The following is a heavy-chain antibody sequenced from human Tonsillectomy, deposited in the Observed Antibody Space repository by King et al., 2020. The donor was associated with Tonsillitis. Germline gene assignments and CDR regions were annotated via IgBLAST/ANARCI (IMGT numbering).Heavy chain of an antibody. Sequence: VQLQESGPGLVKPSETLSLTCTVSGASISSYYWTWIRQAPGKGPEWIGYIHYSGSTNYNPSLKSRVTISLDTSKNQFSLKLSSVTAAEPAVYYCVRDRGYGILEYWGQGTLAIVSS. V-gene: IGHV4-59*01. CDR2: IHYSGST. J-gene: IGHJ4*02. CDR3: VRDRGYGILEY. CDR1: GASISSYY. D-gene: IGHD4-17*01.